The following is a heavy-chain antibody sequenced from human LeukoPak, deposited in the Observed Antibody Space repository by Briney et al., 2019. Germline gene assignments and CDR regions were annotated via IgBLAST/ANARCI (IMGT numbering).Heavy chain of an antibody. Sequence: SETLSLTCTVSGGSISSSTYYWGWIRQPPGKGLEWIGSIYYSGSTYYNPSLKSRVTISVDTSKNQFSLKLSSVTAADTAVYYCARLYCSGGSCYYFDYWGQGTLVTVSS. V-gene: IGHV4-39*01. J-gene: IGHJ4*02. D-gene: IGHD2-15*01. CDR2: IYYSGST. CDR1: GGSISSSTYY. CDR3: ARLYCSGGSCYYFDY.